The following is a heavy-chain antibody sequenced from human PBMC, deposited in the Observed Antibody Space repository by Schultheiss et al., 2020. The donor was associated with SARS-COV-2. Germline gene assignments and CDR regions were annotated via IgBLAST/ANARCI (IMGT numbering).Heavy chain of an antibody. CDR2: IYSGGST. J-gene: IGHJ6*03. V-gene: IGHV3-23*03. Sequence: GGSLRLSCAASGFIFSSYAMSWVRQAPGKGLEWVSVIYSGGSTYYADSVKGRFTISRDNSKNTLYLQMNSLRAEDTAVYYCTTEILWFGEDYMDVWGKGTTVTVSS. CDR3: TTEILWFGEDYMDV. D-gene: IGHD3-10*01. CDR1: GFIFSSYA.